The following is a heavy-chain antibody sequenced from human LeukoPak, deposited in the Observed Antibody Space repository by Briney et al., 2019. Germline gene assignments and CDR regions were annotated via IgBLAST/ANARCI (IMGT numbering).Heavy chain of an antibody. D-gene: IGHD3-22*01. CDR3: ARHGVTLIVLAIQRDWFDP. Sequence: PSETLSLTCTVSGGSISSSSYYWGWIRQPPGKGLEWIGSIYYSGSTYYNPSLKSRVTISVDTSKNQFSLKLSSVTAADTAVYYCARHGVTLIVLAIQRDWFDPWGQGTLVTVSS. J-gene: IGHJ5*02. V-gene: IGHV4-39*01. CDR2: IYYSGST. CDR1: GGSISSSSYY.